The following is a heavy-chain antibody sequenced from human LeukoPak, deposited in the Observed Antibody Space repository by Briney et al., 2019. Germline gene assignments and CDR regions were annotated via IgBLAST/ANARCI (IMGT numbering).Heavy chain of an antibody. CDR2: MNPNSGNT. CDR1: GYTFISYD. V-gene: IGHV1-8*01. J-gene: IGHJ3*02. CDR3: ARVSYLYDSSGNPYFDSFDI. D-gene: IGHD3-22*01. Sequence: ASVKVSCKASGYTFISYDINWVRQATGQGLEWMGWMNPNSGNTGYAQKFQGRVALIRDNSIGTAYMELSSLRSEDTAVYYCARVSYLYDSSGNPYFDSFDIWGQGTMVTVSS.